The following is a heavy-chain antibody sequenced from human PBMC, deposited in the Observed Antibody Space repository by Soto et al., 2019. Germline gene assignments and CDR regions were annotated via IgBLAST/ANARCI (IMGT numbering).Heavy chain of an antibody. CDR2: ISSAGDSS. Sequence: EVQLVESGGGLAQPGGSLRLSCAASGFTFSSYEMNWVRQAPGKTLEWVSYISSAGDSSYYADSVKSRFTISRDNAKNSLYLQMNSLRVEDTAVYYCAMVYCSTTTCHVQAFDSWGQGTLVTVSS. J-gene: IGHJ4*02. CDR3: AMVYCSTTTCHVQAFDS. D-gene: IGHD2-2*01. V-gene: IGHV3-48*03. CDR1: GFTFSSYE.